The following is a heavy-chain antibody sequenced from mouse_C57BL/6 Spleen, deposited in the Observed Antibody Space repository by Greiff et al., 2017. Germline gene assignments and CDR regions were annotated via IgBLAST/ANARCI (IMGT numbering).Heavy chain of an antibody. D-gene: IGHD1-1*01. V-gene: IGHV1-82*01. CDR3: ARNFITTPSEDYAMDY. CDR2: IYPGDGDT. Sequence: VQVVESGPELVKPGASVKISCKASGYAFSSSWMNWVKQRPGKGLEWIGRIYPGDGDTNYNGKFKGKATLTADKSSSTAYMQLSSPTSEDSAVYFCARNFITTPSEDYAMDYWGQGTSVTVSS. CDR1: GYAFSSSW. J-gene: IGHJ4*01.